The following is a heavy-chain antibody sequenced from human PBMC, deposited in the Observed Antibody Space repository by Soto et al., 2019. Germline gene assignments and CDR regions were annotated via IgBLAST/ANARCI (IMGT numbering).Heavy chain of an antibody. CDR1: GFSLSTSGVG. V-gene: IGHV2-5*02. Sequence: QITLKESGPTLVKPSQTLTLTCTFSGFSLSTSGVGVGWIRQPPGKALEWLALIYWDDDKRYIPSLKSSLTITKDTTKNQVVLTMTNMDPVDTATYYCAHHVVKQHLGFYYYYGMDVWGQGATVTVSS. CDR3: AHHVVKQHLGFYYYYGMDV. J-gene: IGHJ6*02. D-gene: IGHD6-13*01. CDR2: IYWDDDK.